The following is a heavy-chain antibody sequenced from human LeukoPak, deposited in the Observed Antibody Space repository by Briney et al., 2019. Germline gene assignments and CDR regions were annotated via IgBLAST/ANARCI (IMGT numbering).Heavy chain of an antibody. D-gene: IGHD3-22*01. CDR2: ISYDGSNK. CDR3: ASSLLTFYYDSSGYSPCDY. CDR1: GFTFSSYG. Sequence: PGGSLRLSCAASGFTFSSYGMYWVRQAPGKGLEWVAVISYDGSNKYYADSVGGRFTISRDNSKNTLYLQMNSLRAEDTAVYYCASSLLTFYYDSSGYSPCDYWGQGTLVTVSS. V-gene: IGHV3-30-3*01. J-gene: IGHJ4*02.